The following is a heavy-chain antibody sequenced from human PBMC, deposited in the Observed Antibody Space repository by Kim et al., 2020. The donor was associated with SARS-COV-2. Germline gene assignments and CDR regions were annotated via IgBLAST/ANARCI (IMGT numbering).Heavy chain of an antibody. CDR3: ARGYLGGNYYYGMDV. V-gene: IGHV4-34*01. Sequence: SETLSLTCAVYGGSFSGYYWSWIRQPPGKGLEWIGEINHSGSTNYNPSLKSRVTISVDTSKNQFSLKLSSVTAADTAVYYCARGYLGGNYYYGMDVWGQGTTVTVSS. J-gene: IGHJ6*02. D-gene: IGHD3-16*01. CDR2: INHSGST. CDR1: GGSFSGYY.